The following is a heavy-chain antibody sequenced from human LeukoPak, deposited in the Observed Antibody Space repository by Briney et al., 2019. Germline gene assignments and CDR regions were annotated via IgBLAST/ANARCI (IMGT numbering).Heavy chain of an antibody. V-gene: IGHV1-46*01. CDR1: GYTFTSYY. CDR3: AREPPESFRFDY. J-gene: IGHJ4*02. D-gene: IGHD3-16*02. CDR2: IRPSGGRA. Sequence: ASVKVSCKASGYTFTSYYIHWVRQAPGQGLEWMGIIRPSGGRASYPQNFQGRVTMTMDMSASTVHMELSSLRSEDTAMYYCAREPPESFRFDYWGQGAPVTVSS.